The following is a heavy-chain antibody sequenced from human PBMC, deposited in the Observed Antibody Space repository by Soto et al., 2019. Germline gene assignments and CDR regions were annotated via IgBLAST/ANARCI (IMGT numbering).Heavy chain of an antibody. J-gene: IGHJ6*02. Sequence: GGSLRLSCAASGFTFSSYSMNWVRQAPGKELEWVSYISSSSSSISYADSVKGRFTISRDNAKNTLYLQMNSLRAEDTAVYYCARETIGYCSGGSCYPYYYYYGMDVWGQGTTVTVSS. CDR2: ISSSSSSI. CDR3: ARETIGYCSGGSCYPYYYYYGMDV. V-gene: IGHV3-48*04. D-gene: IGHD2-15*01. CDR1: GFTFSSYS.